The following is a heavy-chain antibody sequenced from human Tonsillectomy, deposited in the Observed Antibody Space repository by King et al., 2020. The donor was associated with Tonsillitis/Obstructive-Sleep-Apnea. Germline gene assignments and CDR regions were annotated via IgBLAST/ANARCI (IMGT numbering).Heavy chain of an antibody. CDR2: IYWDDDK. V-gene: IGHV2-5*02. Sequence: TLKESGPTLVKPTQTLTLTCTFSGFSFTTLGVGVGWIRQPPGKALEWLALIYWDDDKRYSPSLKSRLTITKDPSKNQVVLTMTNMDPVDTATYFCAHPSSLRAFDYWGQGTLVTVSS. J-gene: IGHJ4*02. CDR3: AHPSSLRAFDY. CDR1: GFSFTTLGVG.